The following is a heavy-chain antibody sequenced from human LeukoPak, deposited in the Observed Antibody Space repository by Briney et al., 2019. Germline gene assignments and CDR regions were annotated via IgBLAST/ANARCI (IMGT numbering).Heavy chain of an antibody. Sequence: PSETLSLTCTVSGGSISSYYWSWIRQPPGKGLEWIGYIYYSGSTNYNPSLKSRVTTSVDTSKNQFSLKLSSVTAADTAVYYCARQRYSGWYKDAFDIWGQGTMVTVSS. D-gene: IGHD6-19*01. CDR3: ARQRYSGWYKDAFDI. CDR2: IYYSGST. V-gene: IGHV4-59*08. CDR1: GGSISSYY. J-gene: IGHJ3*02.